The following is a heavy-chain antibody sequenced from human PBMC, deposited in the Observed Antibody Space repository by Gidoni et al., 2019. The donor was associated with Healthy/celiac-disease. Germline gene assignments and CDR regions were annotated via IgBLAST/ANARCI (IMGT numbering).Heavy chain of an antibody. CDR1: GFSLSTSGMC. CDR3: ARTPIAAAGGHPHYYYYYGMDV. V-gene: IGHV2-70*15. J-gene: IGHJ6*02. CDR2: IDWDDDK. Sequence: QVTLRESGPALVKPTQTLTLTCTFSGFSLSTSGMCVSWIRQPPGKALEWLARIDWDDDKYYSTSLKTRLTISKDTSKNQVVLTMTNMDPVDTATYYCARTPIAAAGGHPHYYYYYGMDVWGQGTTVTVSS. D-gene: IGHD6-13*01.